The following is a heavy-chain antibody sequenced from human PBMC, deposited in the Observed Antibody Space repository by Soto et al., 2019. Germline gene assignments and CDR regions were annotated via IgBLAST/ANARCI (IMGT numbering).Heavy chain of an antibody. D-gene: IGHD3-22*01. V-gene: IGHV4-39*01. J-gene: IGHJ5*02. CDR2: IYYSGST. CDR3: ARRRHDRSGLLNWFDT. CDR1: GGSISSSSYY. Sequence: SETLSLTCTVSGGSISSSSYYWGWIRQPPGKGLEWIGSIYYSGSTYYNPTLKSRVTISVDTSKNPFSLKLSSVTAAATAVYYCARRRHDRSGLLNWFDTWGQGTLVTVSS.